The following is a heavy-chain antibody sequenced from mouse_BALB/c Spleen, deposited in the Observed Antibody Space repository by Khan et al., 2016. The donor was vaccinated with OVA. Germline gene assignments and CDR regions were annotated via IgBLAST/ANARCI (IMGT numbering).Heavy chain of an antibody. D-gene: IGHD1-1*01. CDR3: ARGGYSVFAY. CDR2: IYPGSGST. CDR1: GYTFTDYV. J-gene: IGHJ3*01. Sequence: QVQLKQSGPELVKPGASVKMSCKASGYTFTDYVINWVKQRTGQGLEWIGDIYPGSGSTYYNEKFKGKAKLTADKSYNTAYMTLSSLTVDDSAVYFCARGGYSVFAYWGQGTLVTVSA. V-gene: IGHV1-77*01.